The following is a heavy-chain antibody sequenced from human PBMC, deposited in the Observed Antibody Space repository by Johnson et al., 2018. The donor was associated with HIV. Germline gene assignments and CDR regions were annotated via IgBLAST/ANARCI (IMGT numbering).Heavy chain of an antibody. J-gene: IGHJ3*02. CDR2: ITRTDGGTT. Sequence: VQLVESGGGVVQPGGSLRLSCAASGFTVSSNYMSWVRQAPGKGLEWVSHITRTDGGTTDYTAPVKGRFTISRDDSKNTLYLQMNSLRAEDTAVYYCARSKDCSGGSCPDAFDIWGQGTMLIVSS. D-gene: IGHD2-15*01. CDR3: ARSKDCSGGSCPDAFDI. CDR1: GFTVSSNY. V-gene: IGHV3-15*01.